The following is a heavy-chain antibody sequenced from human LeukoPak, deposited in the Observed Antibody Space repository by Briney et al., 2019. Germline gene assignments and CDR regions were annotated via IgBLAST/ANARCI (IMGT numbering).Heavy chain of an antibody. CDR2: IYSGGST. CDR3: ARGELDYYDSSGPTTDY. Sequence: GGSLRLSCTVSGFTVSINSMSWVRQAPGKGLEWVSVIYSGGSTYYADSVKGRFTISRDNSKNTLYLQMNSLRAEDTAVYYCARGELDYYDSSGPTTDYWGQGTLVTVSS. CDR1: GFTVSINS. D-gene: IGHD3-22*01. J-gene: IGHJ4*02. V-gene: IGHV3-66*01.